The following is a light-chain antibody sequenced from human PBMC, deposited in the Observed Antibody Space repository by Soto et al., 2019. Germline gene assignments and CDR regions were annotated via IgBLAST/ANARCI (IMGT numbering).Light chain of an antibody. CDR3: SSYAGSKYWV. CDR1: SSDIGGYNY. J-gene: IGLJ3*02. V-gene: IGLV2-8*01. Sequence: QSALTQPPSASGSPGQSVTISCTGTSSDIGGYNYVSWYQQHPGKAPKLMIYEVSKRPSGVPDRFSGSKSGSTASLTVSGLQAEDEADYYCSSYAGSKYWVLGGGTKLTVL. CDR2: EVS.